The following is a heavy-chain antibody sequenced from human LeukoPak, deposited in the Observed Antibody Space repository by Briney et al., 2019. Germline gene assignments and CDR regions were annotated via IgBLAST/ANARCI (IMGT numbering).Heavy chain of an antibody. CDR3: TTDPAYSSRRSRYYFDY. Sequence: GGSLRLSCAASGFTFSNAWMSWVRQAPGKGLEWVGRIKSKTDGGTTDYAAPVKGRFTISRDDSKNTLYLQMNSLKTEDTAVYYCTTDPAYSSRRSRYYFDYWGRGTLVTVSS. J-gene: IGHJ4*02. CDR1: GFTFSNAW. V-gene: IGHV3-15*01. D-gene: IGHD6-13*01. CDR2: IKSKTDGGTT.